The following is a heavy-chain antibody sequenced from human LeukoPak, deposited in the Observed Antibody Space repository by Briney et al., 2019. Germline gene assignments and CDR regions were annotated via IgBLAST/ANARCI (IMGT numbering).Heavy chain of an antibody. Sequence: GGSLRLSCAASGFTFSSYWMHWVRQAPGKRLVWVSRINSDGSSTSYADSVKGRFTISRDNAKNTLYLQMNSLRAEDTAVYYCAREPPYYYDSSGLDYWGQGTLVTVSS. V-gene: IGHV3-74*01. CDR3: AREPPYYYDSSGLDY. CDR2: INSDGSST. CDR1: GFTFSSYW. J-gene: IGHJ4*02. D-gene: IGHD3-22*01.